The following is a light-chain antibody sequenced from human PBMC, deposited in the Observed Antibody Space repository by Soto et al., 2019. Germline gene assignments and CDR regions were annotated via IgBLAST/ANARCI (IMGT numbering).Light chain of an antibody. Sequence: QSVLTQPASVSGSPGQSITISCTGTSSDVGSYNLVSWYQQHPGRAPKLMIFEGNKRPSGITTRFSGSKSGNTASLTISGLQAEDEADYYCCSYATGDSAVFGGGTQLTVL. CDR1: SSDVGSYNL. V-gene: IGLV2-23*01. CDR3: CSYATGDSAV. J-gene: IGLJ7*01. CDR2: EGN.